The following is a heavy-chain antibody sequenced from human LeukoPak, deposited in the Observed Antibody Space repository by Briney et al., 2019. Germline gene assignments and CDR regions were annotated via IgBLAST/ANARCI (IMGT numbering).Heavy chain of an antibody. CDR2: MYHRGST. J-gene: IGHJ5*02. CDR1: GHSISSGYY. CDR3: ARAPSSTSRNWFDP. Sequence: KPSETLSLTCSVSGHSISSGYYWGWIRQPPGKGLEWIGTMYHRGSTYYNPSLKSRVTMSGDTSKNHFSLKLSSVIAADAAVYYCARAPSSTSRNWFDPWGREPWSPSPQ. V-gene: IGHV4-38-2*02. D-gene: IGHD2-2*01.